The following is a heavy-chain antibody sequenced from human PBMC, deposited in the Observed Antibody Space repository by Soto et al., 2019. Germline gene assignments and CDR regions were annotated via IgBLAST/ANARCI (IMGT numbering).Heavy chain of an antibody. CDR1: GGSIGSGGYY. Sequence: SGTLSLTCTVSGGSIGSGGYYWSWIRQHPGKGLEWIGYIYYSGITYYNPSLKSRVTISVDTSKNQFSLKLSSVTAADTAVYYCARSPGYYFDYWGQGTLVPVSS. CDR3: ARSPGYYFDY. J-gene: IGHJ4*02. V-gene: IGHV4-31*03. CDR2: IYYSGIT.